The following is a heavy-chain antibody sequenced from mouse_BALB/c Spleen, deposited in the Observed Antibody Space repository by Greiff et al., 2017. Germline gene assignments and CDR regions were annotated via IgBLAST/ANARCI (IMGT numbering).Heavy chain of an antibody. V-gene: IGHV5-17*02. J-gene: IGHJ3*01. D-gene: IGHD2-2*01. CDR1: GFTFSSFG. CDR3: ARGGYDGAWFAY. CDR2: ISSGSSTI. Sequence: EVKVVESGGGLVQPGGSRKLSCAASGFTFSSFGMHWVRQAPEKGLEWVAYISSGSSTIYYADTVKGRFTISRDNPKNTLFLQMTSLRSEDTAMYYCARGGYDGAWFAYWGQGTLVTVSA.